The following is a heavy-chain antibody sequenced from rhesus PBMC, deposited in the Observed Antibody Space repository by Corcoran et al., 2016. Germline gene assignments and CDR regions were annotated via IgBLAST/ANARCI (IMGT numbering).Heavy chain of an antibody. Sequence: QVQLQESGPGLVKPSETLSLTCPVSGGSLSSNYWSWIRQPPGKGLEWIGRIYGSGGSTDYNPSLKSRVTISTDTSKNQFSLKLSSVTAADTAVYYCARARMITVTRGTVGDYYGLDSWGQGVVVTVSS. CDR2: IYGSGGST. V-gene: IGHV4-160*01. CDR1: GGSLSSNY. CDR3: ARARMITVTRGTVGDYYGLDS. J-gene: IGHJ6*01. D-gene: IGHD3-9*01.